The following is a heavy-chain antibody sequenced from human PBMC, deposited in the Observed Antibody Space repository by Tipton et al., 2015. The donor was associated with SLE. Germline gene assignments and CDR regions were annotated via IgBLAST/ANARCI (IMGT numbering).Heavy chain of an antibody. CDR3: ARVDGRLRWFLGDAFDI. Sequence: TLSLSCAVYGGSFSGYYWSWIRQPPGKGLEWIGEINHSGSTNYNPSLKSRVTISVDTSKNQFSLKLSSVTAADTAVYYCARVDGRLRWFLGDAFDIWGQGTMVTVS. CDR1: GGSFSGYY. D-gene: IGHD4-23*01. J-gene: IGHJ3*02. CDR2: INHSGST. V-gene: IGHV4-34*01.